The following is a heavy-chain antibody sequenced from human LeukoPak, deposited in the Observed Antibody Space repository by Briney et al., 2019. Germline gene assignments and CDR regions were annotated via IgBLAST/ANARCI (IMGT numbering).Heavy chain of an antibody. Sequence: PGGSLRLSSAASGFTFSSYAMSWVRPAPRKGLEWVSAISGSGGSTYYADSVKGRFTISRDNSKNTLYLQMNSLRAEDTAVYYCAKVGSAVYFDYWGQGTLVTVSS. D-gene: IGHD2-2*01. V-gene: IGHV3-23*01. CDR3: AKVGSAVYFDY. J-gene: IGHJ4*02. CDR1: GFTFSSYA. CDR2: ISGSGGST.